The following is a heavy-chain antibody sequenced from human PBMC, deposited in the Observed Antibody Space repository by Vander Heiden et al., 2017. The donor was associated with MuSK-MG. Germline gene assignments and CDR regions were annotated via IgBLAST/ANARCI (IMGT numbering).Heavy chain of an antibody. Sequence: QVQLVESGGGVVQPGRSLRLSCAASGFTFSDYGMHWVRQAPGKGLEWVAVIWYDGSEKYEADSVKGRFTISRDNSKNTVCLQMNRMRAEDTAVYFCARGRVNDLGDYWGQGTLVTVSS. CDR1: GFTFSDYG. J-gene: IGHJ4*02. CDR3: ARGRVNDLGDY. D-gene: IGHD3-3*01. V-gene: IGHV3-33*01. CDR2: IWYDGSEK.